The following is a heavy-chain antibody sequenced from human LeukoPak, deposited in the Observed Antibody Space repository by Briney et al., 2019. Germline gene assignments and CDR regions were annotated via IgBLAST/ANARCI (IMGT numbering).Heavy chain of an antibody. D-gene: IGHD6-19*01. CDR3: AKDKNSSGWPKIDY. J-gene: IGHJ4*02. Sequence: PGGSLRLSCAASGFTFDDYAMHWVRQAPGKGLEWVSLISWDGGSTYYADSVKGRFTISRDNSKNSLYLQMNSLRAEDTALYYCAKDKNSSGWPKIDYWGQGTLVTVSS. CDR1: GFTFDDYA. CDR2: ISWDGGST. V-gene: IGHV3-43D*03.